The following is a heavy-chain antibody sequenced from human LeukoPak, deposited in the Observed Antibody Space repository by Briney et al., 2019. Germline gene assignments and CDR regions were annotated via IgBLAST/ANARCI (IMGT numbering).Heavy chain of an antibody. D-gene: IGHD2-15*01. J-gene: IGHJ4*02. V-gene: IGHV4-59*11. CDR1: GGSISSHY. CDR2: IYYSGST. Sequence: PSETLSLTCTVSGGSISSHYWSWIRQPPGKGLEWLGYIYYSGSTNYNPSLKSRVTISVDTSKNQFSLKLSSVTAADTAVYYCARGDCSGGSCYSDYWGQGTLVTVSS. CDR3: ARGDCSGGSCYSDY.